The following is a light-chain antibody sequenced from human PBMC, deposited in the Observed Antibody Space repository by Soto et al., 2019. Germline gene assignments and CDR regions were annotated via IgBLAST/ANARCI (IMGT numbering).Light chain of an antibody. V-gene: IGKV3-20*01. CDR1: QSVSSSY. J-gene: IGKJ1*01. Sequence: VLTQSPATLSLSPGERATLSCRASQSVSSSYLAWYQQKPGQAPRLLIYGASSRATGIPDRFSGSGSGTDFTLTISRLEPEDFAVYYCQQYGSSPLTFGQGTKVDIK. CDR3: QQYGSSPLT. CDR2: GAS.